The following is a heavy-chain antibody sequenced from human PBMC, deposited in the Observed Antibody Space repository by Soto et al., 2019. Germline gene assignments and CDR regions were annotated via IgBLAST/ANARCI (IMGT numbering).Heavy chain of an antibody. CDR3: ASLQSMTTGTTPSP. CDR2: INPRNGNT. D-gene: IGHD1-7*01. CDR1: GYIFTSYY. V-gene: IGHV1-3*01. Sequence: ASVKVSCKASGYIFTSYYVRWVRQAPGQGLELMGIINPRNGNTTYAQKFQGRVTITRDTSASTAYMELSSLRSEDTAVYYCASLQSMTTGTTPSPWGQGTLVTVSS. J-gene: IGHJ5*02.